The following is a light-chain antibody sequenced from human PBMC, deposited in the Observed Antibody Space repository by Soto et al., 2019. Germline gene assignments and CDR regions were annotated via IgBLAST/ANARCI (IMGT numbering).Light chain of an antibody. Sequence: QSVLTQPPSASGTPGQRVTISCSGSSSNIGSNYVYWYQQLPGTAPKLLIYSNNQRPSGVPDRFSGSKSGTSASLAVSGLQSEDDAHYYCEAWDDSLNGWVFGGGTKVTVL. V-gene: IGLV1-44*01. CDR3: EAWDDSLNGWV. J-gene: IGLJ3*02. CDR1: SSNIGSNY. CDR2: SNN.